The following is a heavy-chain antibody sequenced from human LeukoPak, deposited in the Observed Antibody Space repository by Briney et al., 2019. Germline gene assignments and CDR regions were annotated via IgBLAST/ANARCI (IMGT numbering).Heavy chain of an antibody. Sequence: SETLSLTCTVSGGSISSYYWSWIRQPPGKGLEWIGYIYYSGSTNYNPSLKSRVTISVDTSKNQFSLKLSSVTAADTAVYYCARDRRGYSGYDPSDYWGQGTLVTVSS. D-gene: IGHD5-12*01. CDR1: GGSISSYY. J-gene: IGHJ4*02. CDR2: IYYSGST. V-gene: IGHV4-59*01. CDR3: ARDRRGYSGYDPSDY.